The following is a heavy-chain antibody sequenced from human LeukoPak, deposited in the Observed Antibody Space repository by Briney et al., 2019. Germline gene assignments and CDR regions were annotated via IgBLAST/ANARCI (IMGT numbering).Heavy chain of an antibody. CDR1: GFTFSSYE. CDR2: ISSSGSTI. J-gene: IGHJ4*02. CDR3: ARGAYYARGTIDY. V-gene: IGHV3-48*03. Sequence: GGSLRLSCAASGFTFSSYEMNWVRQAPGKGLEWVSYISSSGSTIYYADSVKGRFTISRDNAKNSLYLQMNSLRAEDTAVYYCARGAYYARGTIDYWGQGTLVTVSS. D-gene: IGHD1/OR15-1a*01.